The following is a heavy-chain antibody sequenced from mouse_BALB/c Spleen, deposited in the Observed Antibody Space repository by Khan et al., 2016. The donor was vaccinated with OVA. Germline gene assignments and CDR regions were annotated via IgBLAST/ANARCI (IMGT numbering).Heavy chain of an antibody. CDR2: INPTTNYT. CDR1: GYTFTNYW. J-gene: IGHJ2*01. Sequence: VQLQESGIELVRPGASVKLSCKASGYTFTNYWILWVKQRPGQGLEWIGYINPTTNYTEFNQNFKDKATLTADRSSSTAYMQLSSLTSEDSAVYYCARRGLRWDFDYWGQGTTLTVSS. D-gene: IGHD1-1*01. CDR3: ARRGLRWDFDY. V-gene: IGHV1-7*01.